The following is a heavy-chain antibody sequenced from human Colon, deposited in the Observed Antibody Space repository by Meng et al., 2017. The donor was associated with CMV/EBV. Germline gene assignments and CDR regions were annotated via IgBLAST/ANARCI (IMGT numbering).Heavy chain of an antibody. CDR2: VTRDSMI. J-gene: IGHJ4*02. D-gene: IGHD2-8*01. V-gene: IGHV3-11*04. CDR3: ASTGPLYGLYFCY. CDR1: GFTISDRH. Sequence: GGSLRLSCEVSGFTISDRHMSWIRQAPGKGLDWIIYVTRDSMIYSADSVRGRFTISRDNAKNSMYLQLNSLRAEDTAVYYCASTGPLYGLYFCYWGQGTLVTVSS.